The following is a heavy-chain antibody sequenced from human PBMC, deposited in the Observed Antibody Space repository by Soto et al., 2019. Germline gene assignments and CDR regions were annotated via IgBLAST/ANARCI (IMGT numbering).Heavy chain of an antibody. V-gene: IGHV4-39*07. Sequence: PSETLSLTCTVSGGSISSSTYYWGWMRQPPGKGLEWIASFFIGGNTYYNPSLKSRVTISVDTSKNQFSLKLSSVTAADTAVYHCARRYGGNFDYWGQGTLVTVSS. D-gene: IGHD1-26*01. CDR3: ARRYGGNFDY. J-gene: IGHJ4*02. CDR1: GGSISSSTYY. CDR2: FFIGGNT.